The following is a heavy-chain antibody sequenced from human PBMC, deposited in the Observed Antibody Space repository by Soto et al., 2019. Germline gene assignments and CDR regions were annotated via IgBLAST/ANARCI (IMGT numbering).Heavy chain of an antibody. Sequence: ASVKVSCKASGYTFTSYAMHWVRQAPGQRLEWMGWINAGNGNTKYPQKFQGRVTITRDTSASTAYMELSSLRSEDTAVYYCARERTPRCSGGSCYSGFDYWGQGTLVTVSS. CDR1: GYTFTSYA. CDR3: ARERTPRCSGGSCYSGFDY. D-gene: IGHD2-15*01. V-gene: IGHV1-3*01. CDR2: INAGNGNT. J-gene: IGHJ4*02.